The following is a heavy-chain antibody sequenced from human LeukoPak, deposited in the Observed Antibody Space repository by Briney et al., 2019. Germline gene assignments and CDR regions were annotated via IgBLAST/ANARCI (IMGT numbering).Heavy chain of an antibody. D-gene: IGHD2-21*02. CDR3: TRLWGDCGGDCYYHDY. V-gene: IGHV3-23*01. J-gene: IGHJ4*02. Sequence: GGSLRLSCAASGLTFSSYAMSWVRQAPGKGLEWVSGISGNGGGTYYADSVKGRFTISRDNSKNTLYPQMNSLKTEDTAVYYCTRLWGDCGGDCYYHDYWGQGTLVTVSS. CDR1: GLTFSSYA. CDR2: ISGNGGGT.